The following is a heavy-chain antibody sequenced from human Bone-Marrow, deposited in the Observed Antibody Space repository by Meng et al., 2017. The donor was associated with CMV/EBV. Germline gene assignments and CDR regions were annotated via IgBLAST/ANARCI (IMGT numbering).Heavy chain of an antibody. CDR3: ARVRYYDSRGTPGDIDY. D-gene: IGHD3-22*01. J-gene: IGHJ4*02. Sequence: GESLKISCAASGFTFSSYWMHWVRQAPGKGLVWVANIKQDGSEKYYVDSVKGRFTISRDNAKNSLYLEMNSLRAEDTAVYYCARVRYYDSRGTPGDIDYWGQGTLVTVSS. CDR1: GFTFSSYW. CDR2: IKQDGSEK. V-gene: IGHV3-7*01.